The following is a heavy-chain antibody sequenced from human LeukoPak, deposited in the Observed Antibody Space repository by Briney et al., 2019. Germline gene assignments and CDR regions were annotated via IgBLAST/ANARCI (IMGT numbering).Heavy chain of an antibody. J-gene: IGHJ6*02. CDR3: ATARVDYGMPV. CDR2: IPSHGSYQ. V-gene: IGHV3-30*03. CDR1: GFTFSSSG. Sequence: SGGSLRLSCAASGFTFSSSGMHWVRQAPGKWLERVAVIPSHGSYQYYADSVKGRFTISRDNSKNTLYLQMSSLRVEDTAVYHCATARVDYGMPVWGQGTTVTVSS. D-gene: IGHD3-10*01.